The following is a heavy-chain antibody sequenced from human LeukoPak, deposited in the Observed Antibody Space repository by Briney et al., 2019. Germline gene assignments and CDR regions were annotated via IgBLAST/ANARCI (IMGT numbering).Heavy chain of an antibody. CDR3: AREYYYGSGSYPVDY. V-gene: IGHV1-69*04. D-gene: IGHD3-10*01. J-gene: IGHJ4*02. Sequence: SVKVSCKASGYTFTSYAISWVRQAPGQGLEWMGRIIPILGIANYAQKFQGRVTITADKSTSTAYMELSSLRSEDTAVYYCAREYYYGSGSYPVDYWGQGTLVTVSS. CDR1: GYTFTSYA. CDR2: IIPILGIA.